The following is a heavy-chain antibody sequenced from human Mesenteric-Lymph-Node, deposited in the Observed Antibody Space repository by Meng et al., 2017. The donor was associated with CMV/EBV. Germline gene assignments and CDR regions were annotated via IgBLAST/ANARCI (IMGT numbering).Heavy chain of an antibody. CDR1: GFTVSSNY. J-gene: IGHJ3*02. CDR3: ARDWNYYDSSGYSDAFDI. CDR2: IYSGGST. V-gene: IGHV3-66*02. D-gene: IGHD3-22*01. Sequence: GESLKISCAASGFTVSSNYMSWVRQAPGKGLEWVSVIYSGGSTYYADSVKGRFTISRDNSKNTLYLQMNSLRAEDTAVYYCARDWNYYDSSGYSDAFDIWGQGTMVTVSS.